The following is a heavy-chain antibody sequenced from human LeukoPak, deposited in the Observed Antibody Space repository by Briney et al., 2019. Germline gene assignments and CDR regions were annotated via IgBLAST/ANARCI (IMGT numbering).Heavy chain of an antibody. Sequence: GGSLRLSCAASGFTFSSYGMHWVRQAPGKGLEWVAVIWYDGSNKYYADSVKGRFTISRDNSKNTLYLQMNSLRAEDTAVYYCAKVRRALYSSSWYWFDPWGQGTLVTVSS. CDR2: IWYDGSNK. D-gene: IGHD6-13*01. CDR3: AKVRRALYSSSWYWFDP. J-gene: IGHJ5*02. CDR1: GFTFSSYG. V-gene: IGHV3-30*02.